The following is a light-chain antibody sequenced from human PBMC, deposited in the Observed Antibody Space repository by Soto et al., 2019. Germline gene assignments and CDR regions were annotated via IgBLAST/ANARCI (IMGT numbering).Light chain of an antibody. J-gene: IGKJ4*01. CDR1: QSVGSNY. Sequence: EIVLTQSPGTLSLSPGDKATLSCRASQSVGSNYLAWYQQKPGQAPRLLIFGASNRATGIPDTFSGSGSGTAFTLTISRLEPEDFAVNYCQQYDSAPSTFGGGTKVEIK. V-gene: IGKV3-20*01. CDR3: QQYDSAPST. CDR2: GAS.